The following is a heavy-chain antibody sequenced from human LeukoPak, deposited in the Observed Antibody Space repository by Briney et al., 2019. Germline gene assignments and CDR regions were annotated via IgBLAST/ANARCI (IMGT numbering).Heavy chain of an antibody. CDR1: GYTFTNYA. Sequence: ASVKVSCKASGYTFTNYAMHWVRQAPGQRLEWMGWINAGNGDTKYSQKFQGRVTITRDTSASTAYMELSSLRSEDTAVYYCAKSGYCSGGSCYGFHSWFDPWGQGTLVTVSS. V-gene: IGHV1-3*01. J-gene: IGHJ5*02. CDR2: INAGNGDT. CDR3: AKSGYCSGGSCYGFHSWFDP. D-gene: IGHD2-15*01.